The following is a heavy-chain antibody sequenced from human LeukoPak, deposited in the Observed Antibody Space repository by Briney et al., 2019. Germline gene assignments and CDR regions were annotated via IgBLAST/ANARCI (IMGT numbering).Heavy chain of an antibody. CDR2: IYHSGST. Sequence: AETLSLTCTVSGYSISSGYDWGWIRQPPGEGLEGIGSIYHSGSTYYNPSLKSRVTISVDTSKNQFSLKLSSVTAADTAVYCCARLKRGYSYGFDYWGQGTLVTVSS. V-gene: IGHV4-38-2*02. D-gene: IGHD5-18*01. CDR1: GYSISSGYD. J-gene: IGHJ4*02. CDR3: ARLKRGYSYGFDY.